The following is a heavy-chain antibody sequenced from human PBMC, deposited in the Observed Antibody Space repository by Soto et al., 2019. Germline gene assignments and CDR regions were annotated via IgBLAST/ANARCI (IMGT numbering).Heavy chain of an antibody. CDR1: GFTFSSYG. D-gene: IGHD7-27*01. CDR2: IWYDGNSK. Sequence: GGSLRLSCAASGFTFSSYGMHWVGQAPGKGLEWMAVIWYDGNSKDYGDSVRGRFTVSRDNSKNTLYLQMDSLRAEDTAVYYCARDSSSGEGFDFWGQGTLVTVSS. J-gene: IGHJ4*02. CDR3: ARDSSSGEGFDF. V-gene: IGHV3-33*01.